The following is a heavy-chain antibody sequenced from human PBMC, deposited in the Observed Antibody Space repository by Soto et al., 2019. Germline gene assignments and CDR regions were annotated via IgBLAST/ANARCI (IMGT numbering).Heavy chain of an antibody. D-gene: IGHD3-9*01. CDR1: GCTFSNYG. CDR2: ISAYNGNT. Sequence: QVQLVQSGAEVKKPGSSVKVSCMASGCTFSNYGITWLRQVPGQGLEWMGWISAYNGNTVHAQEYQGRLTMTTDTSTSTAYMELRSLRPDDTAVYYCARPHNDILTDSSTNYVDPWGQGTLVTVSS. CDR3: ARPHNDILTDSSTNYVDP. V-gene: IGHV1-18*01. J-gene: IGHJ5*02.